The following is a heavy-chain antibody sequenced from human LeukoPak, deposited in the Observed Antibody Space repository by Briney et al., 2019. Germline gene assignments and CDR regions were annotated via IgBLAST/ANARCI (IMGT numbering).Heavy chain of an antibody. J-gene: IGHJ6*03. Sequence: GESLKISCRGSGYIFTNSWIGWVRQMPGKGPEWMGIIYPGDSDTRYSPSFEGQVTISADKSISTAYLQWSSLKASDTAMYYCARHSGCCSGSICYSEGHYYYMDVWGKGTTVTVSS. CDR1: GYIFTNSW. D-gene: IGHD2-15*01. CDR3: ARHSGCCSGSICYSEGHYYYMDV. V-gene: IGHV5-51*01. CDR2: IYPGDSDT.